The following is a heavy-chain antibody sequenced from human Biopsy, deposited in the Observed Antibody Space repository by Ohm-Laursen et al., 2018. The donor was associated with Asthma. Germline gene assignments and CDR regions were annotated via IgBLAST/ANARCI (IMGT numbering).Heavy chain of an antibody. J-gene: IGHJ5*02. D-gene: IGHD3-9*01. CDR3: AKAERYFDWYWFDP. CDR2: ISYDGSNK. CDR1: GFTFSSYG. Sequence: SLRLSCAASGFTFSSYGMHWVRQAPGKGLEWVAVISYDGSNKYYADSVKGRFTISRDNSRNTLYLQMNSLRAEDTAVYYCAKAERYFDWYWFDPWGQGTLVTVSS. V-gene: IGHV3-30*18.